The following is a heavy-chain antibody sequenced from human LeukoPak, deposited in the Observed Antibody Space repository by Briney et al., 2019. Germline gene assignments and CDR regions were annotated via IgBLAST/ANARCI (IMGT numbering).Heavy chain of an antibody. D-gene: IGHD3-3*01. Sequence: LAASVKVSCKASGGTFSSYAISWVRQAPGQGLEWMGGIIPIFGTANYAQKFQGRVTITADESTSTAYMELSSLRSEDTAVYYCARGFLEWLLYRNWFDPWGQGTLVTVSS. CDR3: ARGFLEWLLYRNWFDP. CDR1: GGTFSSYA. CDR2: IIPIFGTA. J-gene: IGHJ5*02. V-gene: IGHV1-69*13.